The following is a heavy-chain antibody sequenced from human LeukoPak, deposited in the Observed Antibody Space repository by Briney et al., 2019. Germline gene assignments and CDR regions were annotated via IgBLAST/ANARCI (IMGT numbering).Heavy chain of an antibody. CDR3: ARDPDNYYGSGSYYSLDY. J-gene: IGHJ4*02. Sequence: RGSLRLSCAASGFTFSSYAMHWVRQAPGKGLEWVAVISYDGSNKYYADSVKGRFTISRDNSKNTLYLQMNSLRAEDTAVYYCARDPDNYYGSGSYYSLDYWGQGTLVTVSS. CDR1: GFTFSSYA. D-gene: IGHD3-10*01. CDR2: ISYDGSNK. V-gene: IGHV3-30*04.